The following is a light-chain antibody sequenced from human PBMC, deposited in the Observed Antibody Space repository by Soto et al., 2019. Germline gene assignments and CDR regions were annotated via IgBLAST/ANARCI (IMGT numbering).Light chain of an antibody. CDR1: QTVSKN. V-gene: IGKV3-15*01. CDR2: AAS. J-gene: IGKJ5*01. CDR3: QQYNSWTSIT. Sequence: EIVMTQSPATLSVSPGERATLSCRSSQTVSKNLGWYQQKPGQAPRLLIFAASTRAPGIPARFSGSGSGTEFTLTISGLQSEDFAVYYCQQYNSWTSITFGQGTQLEVK.